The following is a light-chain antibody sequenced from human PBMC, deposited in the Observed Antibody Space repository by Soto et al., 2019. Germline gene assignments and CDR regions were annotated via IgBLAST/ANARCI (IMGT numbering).Light chain of an antibody. J-gene: IGKJ1*01. Sequence: DLQMTQSPSTLSASVGDRVTVTCRASQSINSWLAWYQQKPGKAPKLLIYDASSLQSGVPSRFTGSGFGTEFTLTISSLQPDDFATYYCQQYHRYSRTFGQGTKVEIK. CDR2: DAS. CDR1: QSINSW. CDR3: QQYHRYSRT. V-gene: IGKV1-5*01.